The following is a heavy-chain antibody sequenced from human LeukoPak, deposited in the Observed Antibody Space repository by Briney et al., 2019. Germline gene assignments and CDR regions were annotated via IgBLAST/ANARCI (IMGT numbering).Heavy chain of an antibody. J-gene: IGHJ4*02. CDR3: ARDSAMVRGRPYYFDY. CDR2: INPNSGGT. V-gene: IGHV1-2*02. Sequence: ASVKVSGKASGYTFTGYYMHWVRQAPGQGLEWMGWINPNSGGTNYAQKFQGRVTMTRDTSISTAYMELSRLRSDDTAVYYCARDSAMVRGRPYYFDYWGQGTLVTVSS. D-gene: IGHD3-10*01. CDR1: GYTFTGYY.